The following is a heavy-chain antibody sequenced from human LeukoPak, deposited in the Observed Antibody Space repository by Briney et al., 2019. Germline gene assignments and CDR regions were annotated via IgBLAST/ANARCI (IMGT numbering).Heavy chain of an antibody. CDR1: GYSFTSYW. CDR2: IYPVDSDT. Sequence: PGESLKISWKGSGYSFTSYWIGWVRQMPGKGLEWMWIIYPVDSDTRYSPSFQGQVTISADKSISTAYLQWSSLKASDTAIYYXARXPYSSGWPRCDYWGQGTLVTVSS. J-gene: IGHJ4*02. CDR3: ARXPYSSGWPRCDY. V-gene: IGHV5-51*01. D-gene: IGHD6-19*01.